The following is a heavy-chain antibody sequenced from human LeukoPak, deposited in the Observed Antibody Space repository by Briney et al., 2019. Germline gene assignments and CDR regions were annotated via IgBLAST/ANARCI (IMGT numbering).Heavy chain of an antibody. Sequence: GGSLRLSCAASGFTFSSYSMNWVRQAPGKGLEWVSSISSSSSYIYYADSVKGRFTISRDNSKNTLYLQMSSLRAGDTAVYYCAKSSYYDSSGYYREYYFDYWGQGTLVTVSS. CDR3: AKSSYYDSSGYYREYYFDY. CDR1: GFTFSSYS. D-gene: IGHD3-22*01. CDR2: ISSSSSYI. J-gene: IGHJ4*02. V-gene: IGHV3-21*04.